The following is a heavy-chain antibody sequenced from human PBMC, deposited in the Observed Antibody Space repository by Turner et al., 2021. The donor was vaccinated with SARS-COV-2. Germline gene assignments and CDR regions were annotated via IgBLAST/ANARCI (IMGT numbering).Heavy chain of an antibody. J-gene: IGHJ6*02. CDR3: ATATVIYGDYENYYYYHGMDV. CDR2: FDPEDAKT. CDR1: GYTLTELS. V-gene: IGHV1-24*01. Sequence: QVQLVQSGAEVKKPGASVKVSCKVSGYTLTELSMHWVRQAPGKGLEWMGGFDPEDAKTIYAQKFQGRVTMTEDTSTDTAYMEVSSLRSEDTAVYYCATATVIYGDYENYYYYHGMDVWGQGTTVTVSS. D-gene: IGHD4-17*01.